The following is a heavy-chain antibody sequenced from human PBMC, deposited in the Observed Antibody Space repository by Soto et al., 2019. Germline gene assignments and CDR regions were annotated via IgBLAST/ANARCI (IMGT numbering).Heavy chain of an antibody. J-gene: IGHJ3*02. CDR2: ISSSSSYI. D-gene: IGHD2-21*02. V-gene: IGHV3-21*01. CDR3: ARERDVVVTDDAFDI. Sequence: GGSLRLSCAASGFTFSSCSMNWVRQAPGKGLEWVSSISSSSSYIYYADSVQGRFTISRDNAKNSLYLQMNSLRAEDTVLYYCARERDVVVTDDAFDIWGQGTMVTVSS. CDR1: GFTFSSCS.